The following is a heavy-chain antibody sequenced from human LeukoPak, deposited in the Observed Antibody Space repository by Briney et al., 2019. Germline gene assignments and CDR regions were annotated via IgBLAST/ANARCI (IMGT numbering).Heavy chain of an antibody. CDR1: GDSVSSGSYY. D-gene: IGHD3-10*01. Sequence: SETLSLTCTVSGDSVSSGSYYWGWVRQPPGEGLEWIGSIYYSGDTYYNPSLESRVTISVDTSKNQFSLKLSSVTAADTAVYYCARVLWFGESKKGYSYYMDVWGKGTTVTVSS. J-gene: IGHJ6*03. CDR3: ARVLWFGESKKGYSYYMDV. V-gene: IGHV4-39*01. CDR2: IYYSGDT.